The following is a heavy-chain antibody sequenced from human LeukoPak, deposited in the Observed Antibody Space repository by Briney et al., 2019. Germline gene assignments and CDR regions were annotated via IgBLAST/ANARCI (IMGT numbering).Heavy chain of an antibody. CDR1: GFTFSSYG. D-gene: IGHD5-24*01. Sequence: GGSLRLSCAASGFTFSSYGMTWVRQAPGKGLEWVSSISTSSSYIYYADSVKGRFTISRDDAKNTLYLQMNSLRAEDTAVYYCARGRWSFDHWGQGTLVTVSS. J-gene: IGHJ4*02. CDR3: ARGRWSFDH. V-gene: IGHV3-21*01. CDR2: ISTSSSYI.